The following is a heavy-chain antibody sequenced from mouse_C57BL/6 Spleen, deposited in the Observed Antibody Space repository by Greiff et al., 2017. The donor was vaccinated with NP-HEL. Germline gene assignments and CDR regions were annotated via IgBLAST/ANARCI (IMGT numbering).Heavy chain of an antibody. CDR2: IDPENGDT. J-gene: IGHJ3*01. CDR1: GFNIKDDY. CDR3: TTARGAWFAY. V-gene: IGHV14-4*01. Sequence: EVQLQQSGAELVRPGASVKLSCTASGFNIKDDYMHWVKQRPEQGLEWIGWIDPENGDTEYASKFQGKATITADTSSNTAYLQLSSLTSDDTAVYYCTTARGAWFAYWGQGTLVTVAA.